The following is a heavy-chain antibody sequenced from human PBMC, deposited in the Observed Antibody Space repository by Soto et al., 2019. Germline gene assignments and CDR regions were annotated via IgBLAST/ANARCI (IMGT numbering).Heavy chain of an antibody. J-gene: IGHJ4*02. CDR3: ARSNWYSEY. Sequence: QVQLQESGPGLVKPSETLSLTCTVSGGSISNHYWSWIRQPPGKGLEWIGYIYYNGNTNYNPSLKSRVTMSVATSKNQFSLQLSSVTAADTAVYYCARSNWYSEYWGQGTLVTVS. D-gene: IGHD7-27*01. CDR2: IYYNGNT. V-gene: IGHV4-59*11. CDR1: GGSISNHY.